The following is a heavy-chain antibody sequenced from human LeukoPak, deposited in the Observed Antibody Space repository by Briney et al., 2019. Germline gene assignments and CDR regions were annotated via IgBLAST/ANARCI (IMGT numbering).Heavy chain of an antibody. CDR3: ARRGSFFHAPSYYYYGMDV. J-gene: IGHJ6*02. Sequence: ASVKVSCKASGYTFTGYYMHWVRQAPGQGLEWMGWINPNSGGTNYAQKFQGWVTMTRDTSISTAYMELSRLRSDDTAVYYRARRGSFFHAPSYYYYGMDVWGQGTTVTVSS. CDR2: INPNSGGT. V-gene: IGHV1-2*04. CDR1: GYTFTGYY. D-gene: IGHD6-13*01.